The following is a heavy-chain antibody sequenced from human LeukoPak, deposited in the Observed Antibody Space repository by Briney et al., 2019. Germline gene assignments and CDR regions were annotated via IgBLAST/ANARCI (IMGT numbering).Heavy chain of an antibody. CDR2: INPNSGGT. V-gene: IGHV1-2*02. Sequence: ASVKVSCKASGYTFTSYGISWVRQAPGQGLEWMGWINPNSGGTNYAQKFQGRVTMTRDTSISTAYMELSRLRSDDTAVYYCAREVGETDYWGQGTLVTVSS. CDR1: GYTFTSYG. CDR3: AREVGETDY. D-gene: IGHD1-26*01. J-gene: IGHJ4*02.